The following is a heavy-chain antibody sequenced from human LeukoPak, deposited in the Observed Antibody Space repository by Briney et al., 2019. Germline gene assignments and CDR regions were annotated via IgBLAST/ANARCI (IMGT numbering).Heavy chain of an antibody. CDR3: AKEGDQFRGYLDA. D-gene: IGHD3-16*01. CDR1: GFMFSRLG. Sequence: GRSLRLSCAASGFMFSRLGMQWVRQAPGEGLEWVAMIWHDGSVEEYADSVKGRFTISRDNSQNTLYLQMNSLRDDDTAVYYCAKEGDQFRGYLDAWGKGATVTVSS. J-gene: IGHJ6*03. CDR2: IWHDGSVE. V-gene: IGHV3-33*06.